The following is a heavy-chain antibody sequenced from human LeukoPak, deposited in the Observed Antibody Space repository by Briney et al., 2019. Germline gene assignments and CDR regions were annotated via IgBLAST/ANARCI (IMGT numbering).Heavy chain of an antibody. J-gene: IGHJ6*03. CDR1: GFTFSGSA. V-gene: IGHV3-73*01. Sequence: PGGSLRLSCAASGFTFSGSAMHWVRQASGKGLEWVGRIRSEANSYATAYAASVKGRFTISRDDSKNTAYLQMNSLKTEDTAVYYCTRHSYSSGWYGYYYYMDVWGKGTTVTVSS. D-gene: IGHD6-19*01. CDR2: IRSEANSYAT. CDR3: TRHSYSSGWYGYYYYMDV.